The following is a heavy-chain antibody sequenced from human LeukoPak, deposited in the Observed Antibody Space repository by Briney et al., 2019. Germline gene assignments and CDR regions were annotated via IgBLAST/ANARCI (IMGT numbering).Heavy chain of an antibody. D-gene: IGHD3-3*01. CDR3: ARQMAIFGVVIRGWFDP. CDR1: GGSISSSSYY. CDR2: IYYSGST. V-gene: IGHV4-39*01. Sequence: SETLSLTCTVSGGSISSSSYYWGWIRQPPGKGLEWIGSIYYSGSTYYNPSLKSRVTISVDTSKNQFSLKLSSVTAADTAVYYCARQMAIFGVVIRGWFDPWGQGTLVTVSS. J-gene: IGHJ5*02.